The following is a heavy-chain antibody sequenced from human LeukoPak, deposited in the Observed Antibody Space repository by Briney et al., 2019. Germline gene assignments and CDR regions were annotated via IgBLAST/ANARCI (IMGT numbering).Heavy chain of an antibody. CDR2: IYYSGST. D-gene: IGHD3-10*01. V-gene: IGHV4-39*01. J-gene: IGHJ3*02. Sequence: SETLSLTCTVSGGSISSSSYYRGWIRQPPGKGLEWIGSIYYSGSTPYNPSLKSRVTISVDTSKNQFSLKLSSVTAADTAVYYCARTTAMVRGVMDAFDIWGQGTMATVSS. CDR3: ARTTAMVRGVMDAFDI. CDR1: GGSISSSSYY.